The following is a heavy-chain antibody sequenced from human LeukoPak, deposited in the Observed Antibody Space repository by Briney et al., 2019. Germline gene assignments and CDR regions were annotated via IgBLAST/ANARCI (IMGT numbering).Heavy chain of an antibody. V-gene: IGHV4-59*01. CDR1: RGFLSRYY. J-gene: IGHJ6*02. Sequence: PETLSLTCTVSRGFLSRYYWTWIRQPTGKGLAWIGYIYYSGSTNYNHSLKSRVTISVDPSTNQFSLKLRSVTAADTAVYYCARGVGGSGSCYYYSMDVWGQGTTVTVSS. D-gene: IGHD3-10*01. CDR3: ARGVGGSGSCYYYSMDV. CDR2: IYYSGST.